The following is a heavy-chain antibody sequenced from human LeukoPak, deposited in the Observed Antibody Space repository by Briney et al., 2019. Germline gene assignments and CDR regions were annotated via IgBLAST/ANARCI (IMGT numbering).Heavy chain of an antibody. V-gene: IGHV3-74*01. CDR2: IDSDGSST. J-gene: IGHJ6*02. CDR3: AREARYGMDV. CDR1: GFTFSSYW. Sequence: AGGSLRLSCAASGFTFSSYWMHWVRQAPGKGLVWISRIDSDGSSTSYADSVKGRFTNSRDNAKNTLYLQVNSLRAEDTAVYHCAREARYGMDVWGQGTTVTVSS.